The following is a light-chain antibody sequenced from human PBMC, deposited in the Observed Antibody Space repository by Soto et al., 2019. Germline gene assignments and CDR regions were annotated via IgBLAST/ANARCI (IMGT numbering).Light chain of an antibody. Sequence: QSALTQPPSASGSPGQSVTISCTGTSSDVGGYNYVSWYQQHPGKAPKLMIYEVSKRPSGVPVRFSGSKSGNTASLTVSGLQAEDEADYYCSSYAGSNNFFGTGTKVTVL. CDR1: SSDVGGYNY. CDR3: SSYAGSNNF. V-gene: IGLV2-8*01. J-gene: IGLJ1*01. CDR2: EVS.